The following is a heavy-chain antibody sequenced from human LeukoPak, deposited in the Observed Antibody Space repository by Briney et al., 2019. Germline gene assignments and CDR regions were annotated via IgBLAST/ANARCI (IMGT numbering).Heavy chain of an antibody. Sequence: ASVTVSCKASGYTFTSYYMHWLRQAPGQGLEWMGVINPSDRSTSYAQKFQGRVTMTRDTSTSTVYMELSSLRSEDTAVYYCAREGPRNYFDSSGPGPFDIWGQGTMVTVSS. D-gene: IGHD3-22*01. V-gene: IGHV1-46*01. J-gene: IGHJ3*02. CDR2: INPSDRST. CDR3: AREGPRNYFDSSGPGPFDI. CDR1: GYTFTSYY.